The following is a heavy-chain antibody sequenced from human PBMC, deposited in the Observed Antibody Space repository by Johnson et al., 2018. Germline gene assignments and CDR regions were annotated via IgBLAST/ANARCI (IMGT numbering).Heavy chain of an antibody. V-gene: IGHV3-15*07. CDR1: GFTFSNAW. CDR3: TTGAAAAGTVYYYYYGMDV. D-gene: IGHD6-13*01. Sequence: VQLVESGGGLVKPGGSLRLSCAASGFTFSNAWMNWVRQAPGKGLEWVGRIKSKTDGGTTDYAAPVKGRFTISRDDSKNTLYLQMNSLKTEDTAVYYCTTGAAAAGTVYYYYYGMDVWGQGTTVTVSS. CDR2: IKSKTDGGTT. J-gene: IGHJ6*02.